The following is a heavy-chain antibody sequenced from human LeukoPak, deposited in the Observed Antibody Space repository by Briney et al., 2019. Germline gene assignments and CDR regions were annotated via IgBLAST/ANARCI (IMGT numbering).Heavy chain of an antibody. Sequence: GGSLRLSCAASGFTFSSYEMNWGRQAPGKGLEWVSYISSSGSSIYYADSVKGRFTISRDNAKNSLYLQMNSLRAEDTAVYYCARGGAGGYFDYWGQGTLVSVSS. J-gene: IGHJ4*02. CDR1: GFTFSSYE. CDR3: ARGGAGGYFDY. V-gene: IGHV3-48*03. CDR2: ISSSGSSI. D-gene: IGHD3-16*01.